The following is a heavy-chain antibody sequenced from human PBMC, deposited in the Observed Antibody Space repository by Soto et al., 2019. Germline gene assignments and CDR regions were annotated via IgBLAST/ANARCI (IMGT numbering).Heavy chain of an antibody. J-gene: IGHJ5*02. V-gene: IGHV4-61*01. CDR3: ARDYSSNWFGH. CDR1: GGSVSSGSSY. CDR2: IYYSAGT. D-gene: IGHD6-19*01. Sequence: HVQLQESGPGLVKPSETLSLTCTVSGGSVSSGSSYWSWIRQSPGKGLEWIGTIYYSAGTNYNPSLKSRVTISIDTSKNQFSLKLSSVTAADTAVYYCARDYSSNWFGHWGQGTLVTVSS.